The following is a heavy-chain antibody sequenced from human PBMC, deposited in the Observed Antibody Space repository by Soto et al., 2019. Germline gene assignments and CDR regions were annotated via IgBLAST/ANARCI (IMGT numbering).Heavy chain of an antibody. J-gene: IGHJ5*01. CDR3: ARGRYCLTGKCFPNWFDS. V-gene: IGHV4-30-4*01. CDR1: GDSISNLDYF. CDR2: IYKSATT. D-gene: IGHD7-27*01. Sequence: SETLSLTCSVSGDSISNLDYFWAWIRQPPGQALEYIGYIYKSATTYYNPSFESRVAISVDTSKSQFSLNVTSVTAADTSVYFCARGRYCLTGKCFPNWFDSWGQGALVTVSS.